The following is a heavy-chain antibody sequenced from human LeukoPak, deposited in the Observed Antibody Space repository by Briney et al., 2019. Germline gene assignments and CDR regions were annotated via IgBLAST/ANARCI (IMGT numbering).Heavy chain of an antibody. CDR3: ARVGGDYSYYYMDV. CDR1: GGSISSGSYY. J-gene: IGHJ6*03. Sequence: PSETLSLTCTVSGGSISSGSYYWSWIRQPAGKGLEFIGHIYSSGSTHYNPSLKSRVTISVDTSKNQISLKLSSMTAADTAAYYCARVGGDYSYYYMDVWGKGTSVTVSS. V-gene: IGHV4-61*09. CDR2: IYSSGST. D-gene: IGHD2-21*01.